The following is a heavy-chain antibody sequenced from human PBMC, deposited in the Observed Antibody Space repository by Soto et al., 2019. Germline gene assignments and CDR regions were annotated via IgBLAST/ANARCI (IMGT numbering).Heavy chain of an antibody. CDR3: ARDRYCSGGSCYSGSNWFDP. Sequence: QVQLQESGPGLVKPSGTLSLTCAVSSGSISSSNWWSWVRQPPGKGLEWIGEIYHSGGTNYNPSLKSRVTISVDKSKNQFSLKLSSVTAADTAVYYCARDRYCSGGSCYSGSNWFDPWGQGTLVTVSS. CDR1: SGSISSSNW. CDR2: IYHSGGT. J-gene: IGHJ5*02. V-gene: IGHV4-4*02. D-gene: IGHD2-15*01.